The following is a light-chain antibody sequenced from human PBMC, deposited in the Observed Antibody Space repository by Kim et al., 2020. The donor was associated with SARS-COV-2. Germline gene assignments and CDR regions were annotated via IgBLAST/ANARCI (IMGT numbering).Light chain of an antibody. CDR2: APY. J-gene: IGKJ1*01. Sequence: ASVGDRFTFTCRASQDIANSLAWYQQKPGKVPTLLIYAPYTLQSGVPSRFSGSGSGTQFTLTIGSLQTEDVATYYCQKYNSAPWTFGPGTKVDIK. CDR3: QKYNSAPWT. V-gene: IGKV1-27*01. CDR1: QDIANS.